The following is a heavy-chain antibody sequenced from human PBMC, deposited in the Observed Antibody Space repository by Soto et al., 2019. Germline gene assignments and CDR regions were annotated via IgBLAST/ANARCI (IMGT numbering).Heavy chain of an antibody. D-gene: IGHD3-10*01. CDR1: GFTFSSYG. Sequence: QVQLVESGGGVVQPGMSLRLSCAASGFTFSSYGMHWVRQAPGKGLEWVAVISYDGSNKYYADSVKGRFTISRDKSKNPLYLLMNSLRAEDTAVYYCAKAFDPVRGVIENPYGMEVWGHGTTVTFSS. CDR3: AKAFDPVRGVIENPYGMEV. J-gene: IGHJ6*02. CDR2: ISYDGSNK. V-gene: IGHV3-30*18.